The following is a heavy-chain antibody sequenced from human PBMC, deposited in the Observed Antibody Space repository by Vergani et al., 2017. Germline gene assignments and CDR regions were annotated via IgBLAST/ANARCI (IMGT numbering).Heavy chain of an antibody. J-gene: IGHJ6*02. CDR2: ISSSGSTI. CDR3: ARVSGSYYGDYYYGMYV. CDR1: GFTFSSYE. D-gene: IGHD1-26*01. Sequence: EVQLVESGGGLVQPGGSLRLSCAASGFTFSSYEMNWVRQAPGKGLEWVSYISSSGSTIYYADSVKGRYTISRDNAKNSLYLQMNSLRAEDTAVYYCARVSGSYYGDYYYGMYVWGQGTTVTVSS. V-gene: IGHV3-48*03.